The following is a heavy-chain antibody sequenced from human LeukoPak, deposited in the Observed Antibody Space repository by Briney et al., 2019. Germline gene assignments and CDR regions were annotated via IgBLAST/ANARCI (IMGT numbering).Heavy chain of an antibody. Sequence: GGSLRLSCAASGFIFSSSGMEWVRQAPGKGLEWVAFVSYDGGKKYYADSVKGRFTISRDNSKNTLYPQMNSLRAEDTAVYYCAKPAYCGGDCYSSPFQHWGQGTLVTVSS. V-gene: IGHV3-30*02. CDR2: VSYDGGKK. J-gene: IGHJ1*01. CDR3: AKPAYCGGDCYSSPFQH. CDR1: GFIFSSSG. D-gene: IGHD2-21*02.